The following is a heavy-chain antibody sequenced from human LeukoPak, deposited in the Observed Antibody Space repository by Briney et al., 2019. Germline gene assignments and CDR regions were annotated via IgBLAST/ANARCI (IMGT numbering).Heavy chain of an antibody. CDR1: GYTFTGYY. CDR2: MNPNSGNT. Sequence: ASVKVSCKASGYTFTGYYMHWVRQAPGQGLEWMGWMNPNSGNTGYAQKFQGRVTITRNTSISTAYMELSSLRSEDTAVYYCARRFRGFDYWGQGTLVTVSS. J-gene: IGHJ4*02. D-gene: IGHD3-10*01. V-gene: IGHV1-8*03. CDR3: ARRFRGFDY.